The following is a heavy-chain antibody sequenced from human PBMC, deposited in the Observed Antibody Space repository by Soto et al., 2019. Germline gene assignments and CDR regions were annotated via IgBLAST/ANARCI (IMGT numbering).Heavy chain of an antibody. J-gene: IGHJ5*02. CDR1: GGSISSGGYS. D-gene: IGHD2-2*02. V-gene: IGHV4-30-2*01. CDR3: ARARYCSSTSCYTPASWFDP. CDR2: IYHSGST. Sequence: ASETLSLTCAVSGGSISSGGYSWSWIRQPPGKGLEWIGYIYHSGSTYYNPSLKSRVTISVDRSKNQFSLKLSSVTAADTAVYYCARARYCSSTSCYTPASWFDPWGQGTLVTVSS.